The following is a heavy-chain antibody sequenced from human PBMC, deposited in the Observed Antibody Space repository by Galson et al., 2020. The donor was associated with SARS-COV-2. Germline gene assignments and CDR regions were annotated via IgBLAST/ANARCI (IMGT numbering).Heavy chain of an antibody. Sequence: TGGSLRLSCAASGFTFSSYGMHWVRQAPGKGLEWVAVISYDGSNKYYADSVKGRFTISRDNSKNTLYLQMNSLRAEDTAVYYCAKDLGVAGDYWGQGTLVTVSS. D-gene: IGHD6-19*01. V-gene: IGHV3-30*18. J-gene: IGHJ4*02. CDR3: AKDLGVAGDY. CDR1: GFTFSSYG. CDR2: ISYDGSNK.